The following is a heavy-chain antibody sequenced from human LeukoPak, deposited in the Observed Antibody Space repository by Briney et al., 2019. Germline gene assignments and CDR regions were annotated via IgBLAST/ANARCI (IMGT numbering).Heavy chain of an antibody. CDR1: GYTFTSYG. J-gene: IGHJ5*02. CDR2: MNPNSGNT. D-gene: IGHD6-19*01. CDR3: ARKGIAVADNWFDP. V-gene: IGHV1-8*02. Sequence: ASVKVSCKASGYTFTSYGISWVRQATGQGLEWMGWMNPNSGNTGYAQKFQGRVTMTRNTSISTAYMELSSLRSEDTAVYYCARKGIAVADNWFDPWGQGTLVTVSS.